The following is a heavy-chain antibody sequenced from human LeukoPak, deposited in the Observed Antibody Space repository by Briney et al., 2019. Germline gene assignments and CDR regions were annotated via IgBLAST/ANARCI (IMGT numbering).Heavy chain of an antibody. CDR2: ISAYNGNT. CDR3: AREAHDITIFGVVISTGYYYYSMDV. Sequence: SVKLSCTPSGYTFTSFGISWERPAPGQGLEWMGWISAYNGNTNYTQKLRSRVTMTTDTSTSTAYMELRSLRSDDTAVYYCAREAHDITIFGVVISTGYYYYSMDVWGKGTTVTVSS. CDR1: GYTFTSFG. D-gene: IGHD3-3*01. V-gene: IGHV1-18*01. J-gene: IGHJ6*03.